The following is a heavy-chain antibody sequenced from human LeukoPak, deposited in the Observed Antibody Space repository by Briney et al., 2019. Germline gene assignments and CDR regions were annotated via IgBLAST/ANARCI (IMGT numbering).Heavy chain of an antibody. CDR1: GFTVSSNY. J-gene: IGHJ4*02. CDR2: ISGSGGST. CDR3: AKGSWPYYFDY. Sequence: GGSLRLSCAASGFTVSSNYMSWVRQAPGKGLEWVSAISGSGGSTYYADSVKGRFTISRDNSKNTLYLQMNSLRAEDTAVYYCAKGSWPYYFDYWGQGTLVTVSS. D-gene: IGHD6-13*01. V-gene: IGHV3-23*01.